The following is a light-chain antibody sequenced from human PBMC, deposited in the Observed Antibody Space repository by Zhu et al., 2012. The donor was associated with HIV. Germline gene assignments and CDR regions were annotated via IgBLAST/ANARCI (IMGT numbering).Light chain of an antibody. V-gene: IGKV3-20*01. J-gene: IGKJ2*01. Sequence: IVLTQSPGTLSFSPGERATLSCRASHSITSSYLAWYQQKPGQAPRLLIYAASNRATGIPDRFSGTGSGTDFTLTISRLEPEDFAVYYCQLYANHLVLFGQGTKLEIK. CDR1: HSITSSY. CDR2: AAS. CDR3: QLYANHLVL.